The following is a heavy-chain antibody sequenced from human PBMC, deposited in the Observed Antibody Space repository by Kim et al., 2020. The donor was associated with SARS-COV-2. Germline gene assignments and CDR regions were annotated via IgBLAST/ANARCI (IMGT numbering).Heavy chain of an antibody. V-gene: IGHV3-30*04. J-gene: IGHJ4*02. CDR3: ARDPGDY. CDR1: GFTFSSYA. CDR2: ISYDGSNK. Sequence: GGSLRLSCAASGFTFSSYAMHWVRQAPGKGLEWVAVISYDGSNKYYADSVKGRFTISRDNSKNTLYLQMNSLRAEDTAVYYCARDPGDYWGQGTLVTVSS.